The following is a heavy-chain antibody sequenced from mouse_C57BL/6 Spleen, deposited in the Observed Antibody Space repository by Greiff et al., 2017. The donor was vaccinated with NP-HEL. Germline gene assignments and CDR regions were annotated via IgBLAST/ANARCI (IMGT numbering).Heavy chain of an antibody. Sequence: VQLQQSGAELVRPGTSVKVSCKASGYAFTNYLIEWVKQRPGQGLEWIGVINPGSGGTNYNEKFKGKATLTADKSSSTAYMQLSSLTSEDSAVYFCARYSNYCAMDYWGQGTSVTVSS. J-gene: IGHJ4*01. V-gene: IGHV1-54*01. D-gene: IGHD2-5*01. CDR1: GYAFTNYL. CDR2: INPGSGGT. CDR3: ARYSNYCAMDY.